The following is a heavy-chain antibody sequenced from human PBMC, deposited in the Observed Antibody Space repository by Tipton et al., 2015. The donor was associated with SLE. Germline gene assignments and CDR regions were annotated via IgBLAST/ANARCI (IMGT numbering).Heavy chain of an antibody. CDR1: GYSFISYG. J-gene: IGHJ4*02. D-gene: IGHD4-17*01. CDR2: ISVYNGNT. Sequence: QLVQSGAEVKKPGASVKVSCKASGYSFISYGVSWVRQAPGQGLEWMGWISVYNGNTNYPQKLQGRVTMTTDTSTSTAYMELRSLRSDDTAVFYCALTSDYGDYGQLDFWGQGTLVTVSS. V-gene: IGHV1-18*01. CDR3: ALTSDYGDYGQLDF.